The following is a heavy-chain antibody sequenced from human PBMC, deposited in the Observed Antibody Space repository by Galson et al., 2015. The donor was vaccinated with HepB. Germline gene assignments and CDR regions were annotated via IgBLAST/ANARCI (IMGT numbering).Heavy chain of an antibody. J-gene: IGHJ4*02. V-gene: IGHV3-11*06. CDR3: ARGPRTYKWTD. CDR2: ISSSSSYT. Sequence: SLRLSCAASGFTFSDYYMTWIRQAPGKGLEWLSYISSSSSYTHYADSVKGRSTISRDNAKNSLYLHMNSLRADDTAIYYCARGPRTYKWTDWGQGTLVTVSS. CDR1: GFTFSDYY. D-gene: IGHD1-1*01.